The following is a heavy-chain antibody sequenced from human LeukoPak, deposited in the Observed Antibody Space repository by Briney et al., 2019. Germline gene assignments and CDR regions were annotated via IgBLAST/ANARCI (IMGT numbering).Heavy chain of an antibody. CDR2: IYYGGRT. V-gene: IGHV4-59*11. J-gene: IGHJ6*03. D-gene: IGHD6-19*01. CDR3: AREVTVAGTFYFYMDV. Sequence: SETLSLTCSVSGGSISSHYWTWVRQPPGQALEFIGYIYYGGRTQYNPSLKSRVTMTMETSKNQFSLRLNSVSAADTAVYYCAREVTVAGTFYFYMDVWGKGTTVTVSS. CDR1: GGSISSHY.